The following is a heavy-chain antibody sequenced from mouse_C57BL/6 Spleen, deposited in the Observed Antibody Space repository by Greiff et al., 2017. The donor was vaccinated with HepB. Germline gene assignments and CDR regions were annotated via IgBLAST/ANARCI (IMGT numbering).Heavy chain of an antibody. CDR3: ARSGSSGSFAY. J-gene: IGHJ3*01. D-gene: IGHD3-2*02. CDR2: IDPSDSYT. V-gene: IGHV1-69*01. Sequence: QQSCKASGYTFTSYWMHWVKQRPGQGLEWIGEIDPSDSYTNYNQKFKGKSTLTVDKSSSTAYMQLSSLTSEDSAVYYCARSGSSGSFAYWGQGTLVTVSA. CDR1: GYTFTSYW.